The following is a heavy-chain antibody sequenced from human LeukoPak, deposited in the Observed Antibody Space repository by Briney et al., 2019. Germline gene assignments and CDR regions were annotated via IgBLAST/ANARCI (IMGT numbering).Heavy chain of an antibody. CDR1: GGSISSFY. Sequence: SETLSLTCTASGGSISSFYWSWIRQPPGKGLQWIGDIYYSGSTNYNPSLKSRVTISVDTSKNQFSLKLSSVTAADTAVYYCARDSSYSSSWGDWYFDLWGRGTLVTVSS. V-gene: IGHV4-59*01. D-gene: IGHD6-13*01. CDR2: IYYSGST. J-gene: IGHJ2*01. CDR3: ARDSSYSSSWGDWYFDL.